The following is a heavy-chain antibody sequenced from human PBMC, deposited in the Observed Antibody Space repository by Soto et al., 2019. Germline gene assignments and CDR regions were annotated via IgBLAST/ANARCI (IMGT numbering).Heavy chain of an antibody. V-gene: IGHV3-23*01. Sequence: EVELLESGGGLSPPGGSLRLSCAASGFIFRSTAMAWVRQAPGKGLEWVSHISGSAVSTYFSYSVKGRFTISRDNSNNTLYLQMNSLRAEDTAVYFCAAVMGSDYDYVWGSLTFDDWGQGTLVTVSS. J-gene: IGHJ4*02. CDR3: AAVMGSDYDYVWGSLTFDD. CDR1: GFIFRSTA. D-gene: IGHD3-16*01. CDR2: ISGSAVST.